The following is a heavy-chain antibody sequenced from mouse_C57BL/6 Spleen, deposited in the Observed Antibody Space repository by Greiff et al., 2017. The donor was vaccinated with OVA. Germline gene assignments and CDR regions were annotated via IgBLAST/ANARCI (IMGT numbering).Heavy chain of an antibody. J-gene: IGHJ4*01. D-gene: IGHD1-1*01. CDR1: GFTFSSYA. CDR2: ISSGGDYI. CDR3: TRRDYYGSSSYAMDY. Sequence: VQLKESGEGLVKPGGSLKLSCAASGFTFSSYAMSWVRQTPEKRLEWVAYISSGGDYIYYADTVKGRFTISRDNARNTLYLQMSSLKSEDTAMYYCTRRDYYGSSSYAMDYWGQGTSVTVSS. V-gene: IGHV5S21*01.